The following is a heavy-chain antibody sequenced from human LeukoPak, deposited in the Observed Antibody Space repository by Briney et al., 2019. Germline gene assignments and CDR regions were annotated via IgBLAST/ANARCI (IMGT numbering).Heavy chain of an antibody. D-gene: IGHD3-10*01. CDR3: ALGSGRTFDY. V-gene: IGHV2-5*02. CDR2: IYWDDDN. J-gene: IGHJ4*02. Sequence: SGPTLVNSTQTLTLTFTFSGLSLITSGVGVGWIRQPPGKALEWLALIYWDDDNRYSPSLKSRLTITKDTSKNQVVLTMTNMEPVDTATYYCALGSGRTFDYWGQGTLVTVSS. CDR1: GLSLITSGVG.